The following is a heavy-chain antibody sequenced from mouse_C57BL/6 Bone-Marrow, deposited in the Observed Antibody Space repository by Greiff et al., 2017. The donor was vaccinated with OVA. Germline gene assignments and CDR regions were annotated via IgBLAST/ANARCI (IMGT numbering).Heavy chain of an antibody. CDR2: INPSSGYT. CDR1: GYTFTSYS. V-gene: IGHV1-4*01. D-gene: IGHD2-3*01. J-gene: IGHJ2*01. CDR3: ARIYDGYYVEFDY. Sequence: QVQLQQSGAELARPGASVKMSCKASGYTFTSYSMHWVKQRPGQGLEWIGYINPSSGYTKYNQKFKDKATLTADKSSNTAYMQLSNLTSEDSTVYYCARIYDGYYVEFDYWGQGTTLTVSA.